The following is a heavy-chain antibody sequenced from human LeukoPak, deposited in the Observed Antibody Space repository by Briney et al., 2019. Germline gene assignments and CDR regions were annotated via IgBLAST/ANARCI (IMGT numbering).Heavy chain of an antibody. CDR1: GGTFSSYA. V-gene: IGHV1-69*05. CDR3: ARAHGYCSGGSCYGRYYFDY. Sequence: SVKVSCKASGGTFSSYAISWVRQAPGQGLEWMGGIIPIFGTANYAQEFQGRVTITTDESTSTAYMELSSLRSEDTAVYYCARAHGYCSGGSCYGRYYFDYWGQGTLVTVSS. CDR2: IIPIFGTA. D-gene: IGHD2-15*01. J-gene: IGHJ4*02.